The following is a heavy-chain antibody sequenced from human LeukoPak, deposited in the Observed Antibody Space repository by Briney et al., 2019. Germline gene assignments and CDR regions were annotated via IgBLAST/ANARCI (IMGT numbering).Heavy chain of an antibody. J-gene: IGHJ3*02. CDR1: GFTFSNAW. CDR3: AKDFTGRSNTYYYDSSGYPRGAFDI. CDR2: IKQDGSEK. Sequence: GGSLRLSCAASGFTFSNAWMSWVRQAPGKGLEWVANIKQDGSEKYYVDSVKGRFTISRDNSKNTLYLQMNSLRAEDTAVYYCAKDFTGRSNTYYYDSSGYPRGAFDIWGQGTMVTVSS. D-gene: IGHD3-22*01. V-gene: IGHV3-7*03.